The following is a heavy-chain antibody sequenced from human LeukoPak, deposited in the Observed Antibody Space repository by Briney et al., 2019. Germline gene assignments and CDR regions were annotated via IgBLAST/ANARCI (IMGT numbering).Heavy chain of an antibody. CDR2: ISAYNGNT. CDR3: ARDLFPVATAFMDYYYYCMDV. D-gene: IGHD5-12*01. Sequence: ASMKVSCKASGYTFTSYGISWVRQAPGQGLEWMGWISAYNGNTNYAQKLQGRVTMTTDTSTSTAYMELRSLRSDDTAVYYCARDLFPVATAFMDYYYYCMDVWGKGTTVTVSS. J-gene: IGHJ6*03. CDR1: GYTFTSYG. V-gene: IGHV1-18*01.